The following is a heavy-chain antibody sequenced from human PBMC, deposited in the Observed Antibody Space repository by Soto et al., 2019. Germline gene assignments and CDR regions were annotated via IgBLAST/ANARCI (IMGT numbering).Heavy chain of an antibody. CDR1: GFTVRSNY. V-gene: IGHV3-66*01. J-gene: IGHJ5*02. D-gene: IGHD3-22*01. CDR3: AQQWLSINWFDP. CDR2: IYSGGST. Sequence: HPGGSLRLSCAASGFTVRSNYMSWVRQAPGKGLEWVSVIYSGGSTYYADSVNGRFTISRDNSKNTLYLQMNSLRAEDTAVYYCAQQWLSINWFDPWGQGTLVTVSS.